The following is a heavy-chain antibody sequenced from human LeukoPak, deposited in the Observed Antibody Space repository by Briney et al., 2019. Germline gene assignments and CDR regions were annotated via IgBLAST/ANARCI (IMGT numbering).Heavy chain of an antibody. Sequence: ASVKVSCKASGYTFINYDINWVRQATGQGLEWMGWMNPNNGNTGYAQKFQGRVTFTRNISISTAYMQLSSLKSDDTAVYYCARDEKRLGIMIDNYFDPWAREPWSPSPQ. J-gene: IGHJ5*02. V-gene: IGHV1-8*03. CDR2: MNPNNGNT. CDR1: GYTFINYD. D-gene: IGHD7-27*01. CDR3: ARDEKRLGIMIDNYFDP.